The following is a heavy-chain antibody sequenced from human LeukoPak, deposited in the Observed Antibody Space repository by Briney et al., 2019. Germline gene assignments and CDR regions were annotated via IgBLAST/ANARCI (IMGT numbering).Heavy chain of an antibody. Sequence: GGSLRLSCVASGFTINSNYMSWVRQAPGKGLEWVSVIYSGGSTYYADSVEGRFTISRDNPKNTLYLQMSSLRAEDTAVYYCARDFIAHGDHWGQGTLVTVSS. J-gene: IGHJ4*02. D-gene: IGHD2-15*01. CDR1: GFTINSNY. V-gene: IGHV3-53*01. CDR2: IYSGGST. CDR3: ARDFIAHGDH.